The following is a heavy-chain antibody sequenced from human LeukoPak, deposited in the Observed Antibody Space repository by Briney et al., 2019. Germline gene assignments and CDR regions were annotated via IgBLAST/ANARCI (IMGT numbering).Heavy chain of an antibody. CDR1: GGSISSSFYY. D-gene: IGHD6-13*01. V-gene: IGHV4-39*07. Sequence: SETLSLTCTVSGGSISSSFYYWGWIRQPPGKGLEWIGSIYYSGSTYYNPSLKSRVTISVDTSKNQFSPKLSSVTAADTAVYYCARDRIATDRGNFDLWGRGTLVTVSS. CDR3: ARDRIATDRGNFDL. J-gene: IGHJ2*01. CDR2: IYYSGST.